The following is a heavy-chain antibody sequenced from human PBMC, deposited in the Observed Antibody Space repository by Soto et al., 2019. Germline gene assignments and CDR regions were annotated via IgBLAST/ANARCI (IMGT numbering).Heavy chain of an antibody. D-gene: IGHD1-1*01. V-gene: IGHV3-23*01. J-gene: IGHJ3*02. Sequence: PGGSLRLSCAVSGFICSRYDMSWVRQAPGKGLEWVSTILVGGSTHYEDSVKGRFTISRDTSKNTVYVQRKSLTAGGTAFYYCANATAHGGAAFEIYGQGTMVTVSS. CDR1: GFICSRYD. CDR3: ANATAHGGAAFEI. CDR2: ILVGGST.